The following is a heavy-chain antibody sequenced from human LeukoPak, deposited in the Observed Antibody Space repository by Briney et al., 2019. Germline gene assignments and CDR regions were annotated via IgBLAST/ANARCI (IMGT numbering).Heavy chain of an antibody. CDR2: ISGSGSYT. J-gene: IGHJ4*02. Sequence: PGGSLRLSCAASGFTVSDYSMTWVRQAPGKGLEWVSAISGSGSYTDYADSVKGRLTISKDNSKNTVYMRMSSLRAEDTALYYCAKRRYDSSGHFDSWGQGTLVTVSS. CDR1: GFTVSDYS. D-gene: IGHD3-22*01. V-gene: IGHV3-23*01. CDR3: AKRRYDSSGHFDS.